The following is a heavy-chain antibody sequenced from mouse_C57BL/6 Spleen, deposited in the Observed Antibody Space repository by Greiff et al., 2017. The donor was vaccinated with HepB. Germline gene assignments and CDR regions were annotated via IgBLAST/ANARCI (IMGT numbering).Heavy chain of an antibody. Sequence: VQLQQPGAELVKPGASVKLSCKASGYTFTSYWMQWVKQRPGQGLEWIGEIDPSDSYTNYNQKFKGKATLTVDTSSSTAYMQLSSLTSEDSAVYYCARKGDPRDWYFDVWGTGTTVTVSS. V-gene: IGHV1-50*01. CDR2: IDPSDSYT. CDR3: ARKGDPRDWYFDV. J-gene: IGHJ1*03. CDR1: GYTFTSYW.